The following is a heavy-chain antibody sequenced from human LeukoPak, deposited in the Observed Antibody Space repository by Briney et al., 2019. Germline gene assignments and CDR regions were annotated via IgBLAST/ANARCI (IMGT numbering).Heavy chain of an antibody. V-gene: IGHV3-66*01. J-gene: IGHJ4*02. D-gene: IGHD3-10*01. Sequence: GVSLRLSCAASGFTVSSSFMSWVRQAPGKGLEWVSIIYSGGSTYFADSVKGRFTISRDNSKNTLYLQMKDLRAEDTAVYYCARDSSTPGYSYGSGSLDYWGQGTLVTVSS. CDR2: IYSGGST. CDR3: ARDSSTPGYSYGSGSLDY. CDR1: GFTVSSSF.